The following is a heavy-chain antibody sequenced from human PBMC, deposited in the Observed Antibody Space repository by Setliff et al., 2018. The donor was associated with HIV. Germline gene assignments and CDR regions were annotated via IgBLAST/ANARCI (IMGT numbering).Heavy chain of an antibody. Sequence: SETLSLTCNVSGTSITDNNYYWGWVRQPPGMGLQWIGSVYFSGSASYNSSLKSRVTISVDTATSHLSLKVTSVTAADTAVYFCLRQYRGSSTKDKIDYWGQGTLVTV. CDR1: GTSITDNNYY. CDR2: VYFSGSA. J-gene: IGHJ4*02. CDR3: LRQYRGSSTKDKIDY. D-gene: IGHD2-2*01. V-gene: IGHV4-39*07.